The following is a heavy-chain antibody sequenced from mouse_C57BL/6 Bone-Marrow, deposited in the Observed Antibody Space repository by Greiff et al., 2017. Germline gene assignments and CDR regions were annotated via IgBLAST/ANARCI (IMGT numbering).Heavy chain of an antibody. Sequence: VKLMESGPGLVQPSQSLSITCTVSGFSLTSYGVHWVRQSPGKGLEWLGVIWSGGSTDYNAAFISRLSISKDNSKSQVFFKMNSLQADDTAIYYCARDDGYYRPWFAYWGQGTLVTVSA. CDR2: IWSGGST. J-gene: IGHJ3*01. D-gene: IGHD2-3*01. CDR1: GFSLTSYG. V-gene: IGHV2-2*01. CDR3: ARDDGYYRPWFAY.